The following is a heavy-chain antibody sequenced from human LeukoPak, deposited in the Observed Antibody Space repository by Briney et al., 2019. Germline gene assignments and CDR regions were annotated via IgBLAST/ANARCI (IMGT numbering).Heavy chain of an antibody. CDR3: ARDEASLGAFDY. V-gene: IGHV1-18*01. CDR2: ISAYNGNT. Sequence: ASVKVSCKASGYTFTSYDISWVRQATGQGLEWMGWISAYNGNTNYAQKLQGRVTMTTDTSTSTAYMELRSLRSDDTAVYYCARDEASLGAFDYWGQGTLVTVSS. J-gene: IGHJ4*02. CDR1: GYTFTSYD. D-gene: IGHD7-27*01.